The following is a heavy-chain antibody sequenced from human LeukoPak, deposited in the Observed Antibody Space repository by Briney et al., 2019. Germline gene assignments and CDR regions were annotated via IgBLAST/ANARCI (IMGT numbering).Heavy chain of an antibody. D-gene: IGHD1-1*01. V-gene: IGHV4-59*01. CDR2: IYYSGST. CDR1: GGSISSYY. Sequence: SETLSLTCTVSGGSISSYYWNWIRQPPGKGLEWIGYIYYSGSTNYNPSLKSRVTISVDTSKNQFSLKLSSVTAADTAVYYCARVGYNWNDAGNWFDPWGQGTLVTVSS. CDR3: ARVGYNWNDAGNWFDP. J-gene: IGHJ5*02.